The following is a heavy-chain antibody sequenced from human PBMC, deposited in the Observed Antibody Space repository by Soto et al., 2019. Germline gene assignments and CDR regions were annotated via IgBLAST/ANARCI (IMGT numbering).Heavy chain of an antibody. CDR2: IYYSGST. CDR1: GGSISSGGYY. V-gene: IGHV4-31*03. Sequence: QVQLQESGPGLVKPSQTLSLTCTVSGGSISSGGYYWSWIRQHPGKGLEWIGYIYYSGSTYYNPSLKSRVTISVNTSKNQFSLKLSSVTASDTAVYYCARDPFQDGGMDVWGQGTTVTVSS. J-gene: IGHJ6*02. D-gene: IGHD2-15*01. CDR3: ARDPFQDGGMDV.